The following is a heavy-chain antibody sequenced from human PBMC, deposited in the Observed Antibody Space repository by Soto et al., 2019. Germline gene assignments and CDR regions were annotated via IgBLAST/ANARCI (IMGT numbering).Heavy chain of an antibody. CDR1: GFTFSSYG. CDR2: IWYDGSNK. CDR3: ARDQNDSSGSKAY. J-gene: IGHJ4*02. D-gene: IGHD3-22*01. V-gene: IGHV3-33*01. Sequence: PGGSLRLSCAASGFTFSSYGMHWVRQAPGKGLEWVAVIWYDGSNKYYADSVKGRFTISRDNSKNTLYLQMNSLRAEDTAVYYCARDQNDSSGSKAYWGQGTLVTVSS.